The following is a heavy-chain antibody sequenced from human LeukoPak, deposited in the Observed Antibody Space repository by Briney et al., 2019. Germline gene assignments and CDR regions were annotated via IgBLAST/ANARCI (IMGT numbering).Heavy chain of an antibody. Sequence: GGSLRLSCAASGFAFSSYGMHWVRQAPGKGLEWVSSISSSSSYIYYADSVKGRFTISRDNAKNSLYLQMNSLRAEDTAVYYCARTFQATAIYNDAFDIWGQGTMVTVSS. J-gene: IGHJ3*02. V-gene: IGHV3-21*01. CDR2: ISSSSSYI. CDR1: GFAFSSYG. CDR3: ARTFQATAIYNDAFDI. D-gene: IGHD2-21*02.